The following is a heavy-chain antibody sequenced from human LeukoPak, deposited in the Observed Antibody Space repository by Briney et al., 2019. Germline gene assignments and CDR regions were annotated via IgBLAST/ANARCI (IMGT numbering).Heavy chain of an antibody. CDR3: ARRGSSGYFPFDY. J-gene: IGHJ4*02. CDR1: GYSFTSYW. V-gene: IGHV5-51*01. Sequence: GESLKIPCKGSGYSFTSYWIGWVRQMPGKGLEGMGIIYPGDSDTRYSPSFQGQVTISADKSISTAYLQWSSLKASDTAMYYCARRGSSGYFPFDYWGQGTLVTVSS. CDR2: IYPGDSDT. D-gene: IGHD3-22*01.